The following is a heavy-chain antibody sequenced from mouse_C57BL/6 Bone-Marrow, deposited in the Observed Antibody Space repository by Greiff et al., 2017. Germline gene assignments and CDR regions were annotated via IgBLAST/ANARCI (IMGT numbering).Heavy chain of an antibody. D-gene: IGHD1-1*01. J-gene: IGHJ4*01. V-gene: IGHV1-26*01. CDR2: INPNNGGT. CDR3: ARVHYGSSHYYAMDY. CDR1: GYTFTDYY. Sequence: EVQLQQSGPELVKPGASVKISCKASGYTFTDYYMNWVKQSHGKSLEWIGDINPNNGGTSYNQKFKGKATLTVDKSSSTAYMELRSLTSEDSAVDYCARVHYGSSHYYAMDYWGQGTSVTVSS.